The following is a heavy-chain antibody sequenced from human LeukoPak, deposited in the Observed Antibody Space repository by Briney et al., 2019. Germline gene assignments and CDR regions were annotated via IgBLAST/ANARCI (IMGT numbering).Heavy chain of an antibody. CDR1: GGSISGYY. CDR3: AIGKNYYDDDASVNRASRSPLRI. CDR2: IYYSGNT. D-gene: IGHD3-16*01. V-gene: IGHV4-59*01. Sequence: SETQSLTCTVSGGSISGYYWVWIRQPPEKGLEWIGYIYYSGNTNYNPSLKSRVTLSVDRSKTQFSLRLRSVTAADTAVYFCAIGKNYYDDDASVNRASRSPLRIWAQGTMVTVSS. J-gene: IGHJ3*02.